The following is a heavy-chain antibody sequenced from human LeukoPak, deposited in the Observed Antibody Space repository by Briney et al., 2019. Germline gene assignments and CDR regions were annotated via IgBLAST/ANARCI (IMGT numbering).Heavy chain of an antibody. V-gene: IGHV3-23*01. J-gene: IGHJ4*02. CDR2: ISGSGGST. CDR1: GFTFSSYA. D-gene: IGHD3-3*01. Sequence: GASLRLSCAASGFTFSSYAMSWVRQAPGKGLEWVSAISGSGGSTYYADSMKGRFTISRDNSKNTLYLQMNSLRAEDTAVYYCAKGGLTIFGVVTRFEYWGQGTLVTVSS. CDR3: AKGGLTIFGVVTRFEY.